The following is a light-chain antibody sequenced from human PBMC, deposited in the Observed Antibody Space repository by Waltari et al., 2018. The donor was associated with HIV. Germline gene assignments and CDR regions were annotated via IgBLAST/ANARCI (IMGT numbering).Light chain of an antibody. CDR1: SSHIADNP. V-gene: IGLV1-44*01. CDR3: AAWDDSLNGYWV. CDR2: DTR. J-gene: IGLJ3*02. Sequence: QSVLTQPHSVSGTPGLRVTISCFGGSSHIADNPVHWYQQLPGTAPKLLIYDTRHRPSGVPARCAGSKSGTAASLAISGLQSGDAAEYYCAAWDDSLNGYWVFGGGTTLTVL.